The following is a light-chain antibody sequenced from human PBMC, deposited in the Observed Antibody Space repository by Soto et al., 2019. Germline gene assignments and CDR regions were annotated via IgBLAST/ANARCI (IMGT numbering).Light chain of an antibody. CDR2: DVS. Sequence: QSALTQPPSVSGSPGQSVTISCTGTSSDVGGFNYVSWYQHHPGKAPKLMIYDVSKRPSGVPDRFSGSKSGNTASLTISGLQAEDEADYYCGSWDASLRAEVFGGGTKLTVL. CDR3: GSWDASLRAEV. CDR1: SSDVGGFNY. V-gene: IGLV2-11*01. J-gene: IGLJ3*02.